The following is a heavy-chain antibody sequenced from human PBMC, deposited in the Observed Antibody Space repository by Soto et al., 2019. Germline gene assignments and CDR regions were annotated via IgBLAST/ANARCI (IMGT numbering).Heavy chain of an antibody. CDR2: IIPIFGTA. V-gene: IGHV1-69*13. Sequence: SVKVSCKASGGTFSSYAISWVRRAPGQGLEWMGGIIPIFGTANYAQKFQGRVTITADESTSTAYMELSSLRSEDTAVYYCGRLCGSDLTRCKSHAFDIWGQGTMVTVSS. CDR1: GGTFSSYA. CDR3: GRLCGSDLTRCKSHAFDI. D-gene: IGHD2-21*02. J-gene: IGHJ3*02.